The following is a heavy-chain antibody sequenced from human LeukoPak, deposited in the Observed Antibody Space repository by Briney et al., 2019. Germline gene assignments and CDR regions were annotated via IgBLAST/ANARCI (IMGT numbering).Heavy chain of an antibody. V-gene: IGHV4-59*01. D-gene: IGHD3-9*01. CDR1: GGSISSYY. CDR2: IYYSGST. Sequence: SETLSLTCTVSGGSISSYYWSWIRQPPGKGLEWIGYIYYSGSTNYNPSLKSRVTISVDTTKNQFSLKLSSVTAADTAVYYWARGPSTLRYFDWLPLGAFDYWGQGTLVTVSS. J-gene: IGHJ4*02. CDR3: ARGPSTLRYFDWLPLGAFDY.